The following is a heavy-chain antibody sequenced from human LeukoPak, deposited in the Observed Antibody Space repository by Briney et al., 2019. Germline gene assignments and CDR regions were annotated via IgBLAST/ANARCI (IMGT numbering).Heavy chain of an antibody. V-gene: IGHV3-23*01. D-gene: IGHD3-22*01. CDR3: ARDLRGPTGYDSSARDTFDY. CDR1: GFTFSSYG. CDR2: ISGSGGST. Sequence: GGSLRLSCAASGFTFSSYGMSWVRQAPGKGLEWVSAISGSGGSTYYADSVKGRFTISRDNSKNTLYLQMSSLRGEDTAVYYCARDLRGPTGYDSSARDTFDYWGQGTLVTVSS. J-gene: IGHJ4*02.